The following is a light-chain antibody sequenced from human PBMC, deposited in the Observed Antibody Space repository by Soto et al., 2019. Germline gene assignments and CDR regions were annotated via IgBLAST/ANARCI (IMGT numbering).Light chain of an antibody. V-gene: IGKV3D-20*02. CDR2: GAS. CDR3: QQRSDWPPIT. Sequence: EVVLTQFPGTLSLSPGERATLSCRASMSVPSSFLAWYQQKPGQAPRLLIYGASNRATGIPDRFSGSGSGTDFTLTINRLEPEDFAVYYCQQRSDWPPITFGQGTRLEIK. CDR1: MSVPSSF. J-gene: IGKJ5*01.